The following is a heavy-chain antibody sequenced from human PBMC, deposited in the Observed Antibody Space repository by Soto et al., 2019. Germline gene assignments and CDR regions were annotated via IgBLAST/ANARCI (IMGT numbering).Heavy chain of an antibody. D-gene: IGHD6-13*01. V-gene: IGHV3-9*01. CDR2: ISWNSGSI. J-gene: IGHJ6*04. Sequence: DVQLVESGGGLVQPGRSLRLSCAASGFTFDDYAMHWVRQAPGKGLEWVSGISWNSGSIGYADSVKGRFTISRDNAKNSLYLQMNSLRAEDTVLYYCAKDQQQLDYYYYGMDVWGKGTTVTVSS. CDR3: AKDQQQLDYYYYGMDV. CDR1: GFTFDDYA.